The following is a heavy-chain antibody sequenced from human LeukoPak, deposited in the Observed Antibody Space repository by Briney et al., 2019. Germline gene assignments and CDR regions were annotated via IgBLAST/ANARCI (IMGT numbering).Heavy chain of an antibody. CDR3: ASSITMVRGVTIIHP. V-gene: IGHV3-21*01. CDR2: ISSSSSYI. Sequence: NPGGPLRLSCAASGFTFNSYSMNWLRQAPGKGLEWVSSISSSSSYIYYADSVKGRFTLSRDNPKNSLYLQMNSLRAEDTAVYCCASSITMVRGVTIIHPWGEGTLVTVSS. CDR1: GFTFNSYS. J-gene: IGHJ5*02. D-gene: IGHD3-10*01.